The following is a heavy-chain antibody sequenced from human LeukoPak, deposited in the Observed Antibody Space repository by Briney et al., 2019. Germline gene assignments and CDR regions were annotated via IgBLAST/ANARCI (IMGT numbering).Heavy chain of an antibody. CDR3: ARDPLITNCGGDCYGY. J-gene: IGHJ4*02. D-gene: IGHD2-21*01. CDR2: IYYSGST. Sequence: PSETLSLTCTVSGGSISSRSYYWGWIRQPPGKGLEWIGYIYYSGSTNYNPSLKSRVTISVDTSKNQFSLKLSSVTAADTAVYYCARDPLITNCGGDCYGYWGQGTLVTVSS. V-gene: IGHV4-61*01. CDR1: GGSISSRSYY.